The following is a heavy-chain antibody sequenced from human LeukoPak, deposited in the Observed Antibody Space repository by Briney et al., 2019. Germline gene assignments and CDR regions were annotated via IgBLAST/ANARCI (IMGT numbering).Heavy chain of an antibody. CDR1: GYTFTSYG. J-gene: IGHJ4*02. CDR2: ISAYIGNT. Sequence: ASVKVSCKASGYTFTSYGISWVRQAPGQGLEWMGWISAYIGNTNYAQKLQGRVTMTTDTSTSTAYMELRSLRSDDTAVYYCARDLDQYSGRFGGFGHDFWGQGTLVTVSS. V-gene: IGHV1-18*01. D-gene: IGHD1-26*01. CDR3: ARDLDQYSGRFGGFGHDF.